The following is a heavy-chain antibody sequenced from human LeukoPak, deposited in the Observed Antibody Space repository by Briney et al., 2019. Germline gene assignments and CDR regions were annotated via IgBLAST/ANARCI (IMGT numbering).Heavy chain of an antibody. J-gene: IGHJ6*03. Sequence: ASEKVSCKASGYTFTAYYMHWVRQAPGQGLEWMGWINPNSGVTNYAQNFQGRVTMTRDTSISTAYMELNRLRSDDTAVYYCARAGLGYSSSWDYYYYMDVWGKGTTVTVSS. D-gene: IGHD6-13*01. V-gene: IGHV1-2*02. CDR3: ARAGLGYSSSWDYYYYMDV. CDR1: GYTFTAYY. CDR2: INPNSGVT.